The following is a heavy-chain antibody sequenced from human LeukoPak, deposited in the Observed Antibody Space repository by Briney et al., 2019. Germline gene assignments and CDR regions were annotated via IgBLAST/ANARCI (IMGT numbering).Heavy chain of an antibody. CDR3: ASLGYSSSWTDY. V-gene: IGHV3-33*01. CDR2: IWYDGSNK. D-gene: IGHD6-13*01. J-gene: IGHJ4*02. Sequence: GGSLRLSCAASGFTFSSYGMHWVHQAPGKGLEGVAVIWYDGSNKYYADSVKGRFTISRDNSKNTLYLQMNSLRAEDTAVYYCASLGYSSSWTDYWGQGTLVTVSS. CDR1: GFTFSSYG.